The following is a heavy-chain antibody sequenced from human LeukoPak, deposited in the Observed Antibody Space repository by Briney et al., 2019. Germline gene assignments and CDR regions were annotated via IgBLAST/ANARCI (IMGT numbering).Heavy chain of an antibody. Sequence: GGSLRLSCAASGFTFTSYAMSWVRQAPGKGLEWVSAISGSGGSTYYADSVRGRFTISRDNSKNTLYLQVNSLRAEDTAVYYCAKDFYGSGFVYYFDYWGRGTLVTVSS. CDR3: AKDFYGSGFVYYFDY. J-gene: IGHJ4*02. D-gene: IGHD3-10*01. CDR2: ISGSGGST. CDR1: GFTFTSYA. V-gene: IGHV3-23*01.